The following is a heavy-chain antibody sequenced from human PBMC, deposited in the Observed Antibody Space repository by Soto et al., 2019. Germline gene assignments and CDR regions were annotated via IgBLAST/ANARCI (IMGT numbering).Heavy chain of an antibody. Sequence: PSETLSLTCAVFRLSLSGYYWSWIRQTPGRGLEWIGEINQSGSTNYNPSLKSRVTISVDTSKNQFSLNLTSMTAADTAVYYCAREDGPGFPAYCYMDVWGRGTTVTVSS. V-gene: IGHV4-34*01. CDR3: AREDGPGFPAYCYMDV. CDR2: INQSGST. CDR1: RLSLSGYY. J-gene: IGHJ6*03.